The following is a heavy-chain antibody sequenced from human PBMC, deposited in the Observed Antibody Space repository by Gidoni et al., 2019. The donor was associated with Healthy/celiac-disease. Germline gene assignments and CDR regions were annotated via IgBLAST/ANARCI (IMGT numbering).Heavy chain of an antibody. CDR2: ISSSSSYI. V-gene: IGHV3-21*01. D-gene: IGHD3-9*01. CDR1: GFTFSSYS. Sequence: EVQLVESGGGLVKPGGSLRLSCAASGFTFSSYSMNWVRQAPGKGLEWVSSISSSSSYIYYADSVKGRFTISRDNAKNSLYLQMNSLRAEDTAVYYCARDRASEYYDILTGYLDYWGQGTLVTVSS. J-gene: IGHJ4*02. CDR3: ARDRASEYYDILTGYLDY.